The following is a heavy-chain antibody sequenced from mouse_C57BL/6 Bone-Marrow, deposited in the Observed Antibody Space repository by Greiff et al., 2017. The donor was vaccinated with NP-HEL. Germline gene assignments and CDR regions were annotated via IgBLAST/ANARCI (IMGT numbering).Heavy chain of an antibody. CDR2: INYDGSST. Sequence: EVKVVESEGGLVQPGRSMKLSCTASGFTFSDYYMAWVRQVPEKGLEWVANINYDGSSTYYLDSLKSRFIISRDNAKNILYLQMSSLKSEDTATYYCARGAVVAHWYFDVWGTGTTVTVSS. CDR1: GFTFSDYY. D-gene: IGHD1-1*01. V-gene: IGHV5-16*01. CDR3: ARGAVVAHWYFDV. J-gene: IGHJ1*03.